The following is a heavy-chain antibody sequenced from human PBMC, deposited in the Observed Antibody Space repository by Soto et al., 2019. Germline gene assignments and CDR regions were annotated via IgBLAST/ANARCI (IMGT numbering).Heavy chain of an antibody. V-gene: IGHV1-18*01. CDR1: GYTFISYG. CDR3: ARAEPIVVVPASLVY. J-gene: IGHJ4*02. CDR2: ISGYNDNT. D-gene: IGHD2-2*01. Sequence: ASVKVSCKASGYTFISYGVTWVRQAPGQGLEWMGWISGYNDNTKYAQKFQDRVTMSTDTSTNTAFMQLDSLRSDDTAVYYCARAEPIVVVPASLVYWGQGTLVTVS.